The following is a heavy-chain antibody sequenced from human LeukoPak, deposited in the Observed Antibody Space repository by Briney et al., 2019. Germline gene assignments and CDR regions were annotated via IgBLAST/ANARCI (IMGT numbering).Heavy chain of an antibody. J-gene: IGHJ4*02. D-gene: IGHD2/OR15-2a*01. Sequence: GSLRLSCAASGFTFSSYRMNWVRQAPGKGLEYVAAISRNGGSTYYADSVKGRFTISRDNSKSTLYLQMSSLRAEDTAVYLCVKDLRSDFMGVLSRYLSYWGQGTLVTVSS. CDR3: VKDLRSDFMGVLSRYLSY. CDR1: GFTFSSYR. V-gene: IGHV3-64D*09. CDR2: ISRNGGST.